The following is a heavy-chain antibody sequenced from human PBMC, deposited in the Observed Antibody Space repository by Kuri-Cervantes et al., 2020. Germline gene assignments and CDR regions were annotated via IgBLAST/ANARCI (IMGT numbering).Heavy chain of an antibody. V-gene: IGHV4-59*01. CDR1: GGSISSYY. J-gene: IGHJ4*02. CDR2: IYYSGST. CDR3: ARGGTTVTDYYFDY. D-gene: IGHD4-17*01. Sequence: GSLRLPCTVSGGSISSYYWSWIRQPPGKGREWIGYIYYSGSTNYNPSLKSRVTISVDTSKNQFSLKLSSVTAADTAVYYCARGGTTVTDYYFDYWGQGALVTVSS.